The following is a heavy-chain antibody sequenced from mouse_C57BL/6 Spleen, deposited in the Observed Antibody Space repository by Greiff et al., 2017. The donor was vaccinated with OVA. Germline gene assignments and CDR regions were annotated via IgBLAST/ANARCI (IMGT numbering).Heavy chain of an antibody. CDR1: GFTFSDAW. Sequence: EVKLVESGGGLVQPGGSMTLSCAASGFTFSDAWMDWVRQSPEKGLEWVAEIRNKANNHATYYAESVKGRFTISRDDSKSSVYLQMNSLRAEDTGIYYCTRGAQAPFDYWGQGTTLTVSS. CDR3: TRGAQAPFDY. CDR2: IRNKANNHAT. V-gene: IGHV6-6*01. D-gene: IGHD3-2*02. J-gene: IGHJ2*01.